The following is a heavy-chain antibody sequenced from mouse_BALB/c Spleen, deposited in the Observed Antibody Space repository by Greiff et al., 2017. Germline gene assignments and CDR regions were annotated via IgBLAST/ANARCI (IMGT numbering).Heavy chain of an antibody. Sequence: VKVVESGPGLVAPSQSLSITCTVSGFSLTSYGVHWVRQPPGKGLEWLGVIWAGGSTNYNSALMSRLSISKDNSKSQVFLKMNSLQTDDTAMYYCARVYYGYASWFAYWGQGTLVTVSA. CDR1: GFSLTSYG. D-gene: IGHD2-2*01. V-gene: IGHV2-9*02. J-gene: IGHJ3*01. CDR3: ARVYYGYASWFAY. CDR2: IWAGGST.